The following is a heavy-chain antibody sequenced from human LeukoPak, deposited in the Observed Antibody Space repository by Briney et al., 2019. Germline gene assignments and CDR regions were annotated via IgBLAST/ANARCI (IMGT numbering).Heavy chain of an antibody. D-gene: IGHD6-13*01. V-gene: IGHV4-34*01. J-gene: IGHJ4*02. CDR1: GGSFSGYY. CDR3: ARVGAAAGTPSWSPFDY. Sequence: PSETLSLTCAVYGGSFSGYYWSWIRQPPGKGLEGIGEINHSGSTNYNPSLKSRVTISVDTSKNQFSLKLSSVTAADTAVYYCARVGAAAGTPSWSPFDYWGQGTLVTVSS. CDR2: INHSGST.